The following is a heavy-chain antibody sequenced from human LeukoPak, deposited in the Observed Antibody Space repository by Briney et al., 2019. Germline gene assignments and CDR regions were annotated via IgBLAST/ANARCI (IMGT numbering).Heavy chain of an antibody. J-gene: IGHJ2*01. V-gene: IGHV4-39*01. CDR3: ARQTPADWYFDL. CDR2: MYYKGST. Sequence: SETLSLTCTVSGGSISSSSYYWGWVRQPPGKGLEWIGSMYYKGSTYYNPSLKSPLTISVDTSKNQFSLKLSSVTAADTAVYYCARQTPADWYFDLWGRGTLVTVPS. D-gene: IGHD2-15*01. CDR1: GGSISSSSYY.